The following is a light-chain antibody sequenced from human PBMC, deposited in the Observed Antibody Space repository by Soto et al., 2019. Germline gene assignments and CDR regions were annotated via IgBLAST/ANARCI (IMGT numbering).Light chain of an antibody. CDR2: AAS. Sequence: DIQLTQSPSFLSASVGDRVTITCRASQGISSYLAWYQQKPGKAPKLLIYAASTLQSGVPSRFSGSGSGTEFTLRISSLQPEDFTTYYCQQLNSYLITFGQGTRLESK. CDR1: QGISSY. V-gene: IGKV1-9*01. J-gene: IGKJ5*01. CDR3: QQLNSYLIT.